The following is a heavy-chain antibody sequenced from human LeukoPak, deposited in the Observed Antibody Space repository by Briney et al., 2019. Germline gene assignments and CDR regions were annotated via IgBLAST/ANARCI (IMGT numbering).Heavy chain of an antibody. D-gene: IGHD3-10*01. Sequence: ASVKVSCKASGYTFTGYYIHWLRQAPGQGLEWIGWINLNSGGTSYGHNFQGRVTMTRDTSITTAFLEVSVLRSDDTAVYYCARDADPYGAGTFPQYFFDYWGQGTLVTVSS. J-gene: IGHJ4*02. CDR1: GYTFTGYY. CDR3: ARDADPYGAGTFPQYFFDY. CDR2: INLNSGGT. V-gene: IGHV1-2*07.